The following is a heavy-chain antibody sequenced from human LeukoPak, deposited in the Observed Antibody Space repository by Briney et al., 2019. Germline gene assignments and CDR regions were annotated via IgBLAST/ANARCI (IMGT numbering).Heavy chain of an antibody. CDR2: IKEDGSEK. J-gene: IGHJ6*03. CDR3: ARVLYRAEYYYYYYYMDV. V-gene: IGHV3-7*01. Sequence: GGSLGLSCAASGFIFSRYWLTWVRQAPGKGLEWVANIKEDGSEKYYVDSVKGRFTISRDNAKNSLFLQMNSLRAEDTAVYYCARVLYRAEYYYYYYYMDVWGKGTTVIISS. D-gene: IGHD3-16*02. CDR1: GFIFSRYW.